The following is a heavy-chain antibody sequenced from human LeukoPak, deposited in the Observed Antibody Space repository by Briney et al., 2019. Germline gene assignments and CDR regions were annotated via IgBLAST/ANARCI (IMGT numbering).Heavy chain of an antibody. J-gene: IGHJ4*02. CDR1: GYTFSTYG. CDR2: ISAYNGHT. CDR3: ARAERTAITLDY. D-gene: IGHD5-18*01. Sequence: GASVTVSCKASGYTFSTYGISWVRQAPGQGLEWMGWISAYNGHTNYAQKFQGRVTMTTDTPTRTAYMELGSLTSDDTAVYYCARAERTAITLDYWGQGSLVTVSS. V-gene: IGHV1-18*01.